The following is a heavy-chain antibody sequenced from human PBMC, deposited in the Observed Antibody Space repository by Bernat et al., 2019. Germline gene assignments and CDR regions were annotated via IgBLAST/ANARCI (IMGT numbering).Heavy chain of an antibody. V-gene: IGHV3-30*18. CDR1: GFTFKIYG. J-gene: IGHJ3*02. CDR2: ISYDGSNK. CDR3: AKRFSRGDEAFDI. Sequence: QVQLVESGGGVVQPGRSLRLSCAASGFTFKIYGMHWVRQAPGKGLEWVALISYDGSNKQYAGSVKGRFTISRDNSKNMLYLQMNSLRGEDTAVYYCAKRFSRGDEAFDIWGQGTMVTVSS.